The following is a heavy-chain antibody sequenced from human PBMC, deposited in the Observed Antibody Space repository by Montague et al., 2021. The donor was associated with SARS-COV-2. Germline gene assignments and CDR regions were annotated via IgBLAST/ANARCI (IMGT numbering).Heavy chain of an antibody. V-gene: IGHV4-34*01. J-gene: IGHJ4*02. CDR1: GGSFSGYY. D-gene: IGHD6-19*01. Sequence: SETLSLTCAVYGGSFSGYYWSWIRQPPGKGLEWIGEINHSGGTNYNPSLKSRVTISVDTSKNQFSLKLSSVTAADTAVYYCARGSRQWLVRPPHYYYFDYWDQGTLVTVSS. CDR2: INHSGGT. CDR3: ARGSRQWLVRPPHYYYFDY.